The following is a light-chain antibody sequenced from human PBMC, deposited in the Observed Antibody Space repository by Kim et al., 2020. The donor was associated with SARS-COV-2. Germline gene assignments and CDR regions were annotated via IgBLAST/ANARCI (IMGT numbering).Light chain of an antibody. J-gene: IGKJ4*01. Sequence: ASVGDRGTINCRASHNIQNKLKWYQQRPGKAPTLLIYAASNSPSGVPPRFGGSGSGRDFTLTIRSLQPEDIATDYCQQSFSFPLTFGGGTKVDIK. CDR1: HNIQNK. CDR3: QQSFSFPLT. V-gene: IGKV1-39*01. CDR2: AAS.